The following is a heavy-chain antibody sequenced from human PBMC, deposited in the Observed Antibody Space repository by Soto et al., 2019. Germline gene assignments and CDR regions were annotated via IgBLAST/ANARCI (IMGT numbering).Heavy chain of an antibody. CDR1: GGSVSSGSYY. J-gene: IGHJ4*02. CDR3: ARQGYYYDSSGYYPFDY. V-gene: IGHV4-61*01. CDR2: IYYSGST. Sequence: SETLSLTCTVSGGSVSSGSYYWSWIRQPPGKGLEWIGYIYYSGSTNYNPSLKSRVTISVDTSKNQFSLKLSSVTAAGTAVYYCARQGYYYDSSGYYPFDYWGQGTLVTVS. D-gene: IGHD3-22*01.